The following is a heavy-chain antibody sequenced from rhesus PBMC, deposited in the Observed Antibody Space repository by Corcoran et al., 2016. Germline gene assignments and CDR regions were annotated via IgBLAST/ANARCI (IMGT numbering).Heavy chain of an antibody. V-gene: IGHV3S5*01. Sequence: EVQLVESGGGLVQPGGSLRLSCAASGFTFSSYGMSWVRQAPGKGLEWVSCISNGGGNTYYADSVKGRFTISKYNSNTTLFLQMNSLRAEDTAVYYCARRRIAAATYYFDYWGQGVLVTVSS. CDR2: ISNGGGNT. CDR3: ARRRIAAATYYFDY. CDR1: GFTFSSYG. D-gene: IGHD6-31*01. J-gene: IGHJ4*01.